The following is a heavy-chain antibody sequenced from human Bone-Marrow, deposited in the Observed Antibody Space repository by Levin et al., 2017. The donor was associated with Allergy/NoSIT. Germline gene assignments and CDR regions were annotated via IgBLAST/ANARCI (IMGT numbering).Heavy chain of an antibody. Sequence: GGSLRLSCAASGVTVSNNYMSWVRQAPGKGLEWVSVIYSGGSTYYAESVKGRFTISGDNSKNTLYLQMNSLRAEDTAIYYCARDPPGGGYWGQGTLVTVSS. CDR2: IYSGGST. V-gene: IGHV3-53*01. D-gene: IGHD3-10*01. J-gene: IGHJ4*02. CDR1: GVTVSNNY. CDR3: ARDPPGGGY.